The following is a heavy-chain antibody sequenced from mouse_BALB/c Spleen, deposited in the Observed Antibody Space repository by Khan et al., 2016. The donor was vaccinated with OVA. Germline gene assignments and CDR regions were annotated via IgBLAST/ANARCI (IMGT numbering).Heavy chain of an antibody. V-gene: IGHV1S81*02. CDR3: ASSTMSYWYFDV. J-gene: IGHJ1*01. CDR1: GYTFTSYW. Sequence: QVQLQQSGAELVKPGTSVKLSCKASGYTFTSYWMHWVKQRPGQGLEWIGEISPSNGLTNYNENFKTKATLTIDKSSSTAYMQLSSLTSEDSAVFYCASSTMSYWYFDVWGAGTTVTVSS. D-gene: IGHD2-4*01. CDR2: ISPSNGLT.